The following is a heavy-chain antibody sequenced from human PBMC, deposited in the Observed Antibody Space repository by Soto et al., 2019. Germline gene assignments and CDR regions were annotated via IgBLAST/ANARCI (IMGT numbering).Heavy chain of an antibody. D-gene: IGHD2-15*01. Sequence: QVQLQQWGAGLLKPSETLSLTCAVYGGSFSGYYWSWIRQPPGKGLEWSGEINHSGSTNYNPSLKSRVTLSVDTSKTQFSLKLSCVTAADTAVYYCARSEDCSGGSCYSGKYFDYWGQGTLVTVSS. V-gene: IGHV4-34*01. CDR1: GGSFSGYY. CDR2: INHSGST. CDR3: ARSEDCSGGSCYSGKYFDY. J-gene: IGHJ4*02.